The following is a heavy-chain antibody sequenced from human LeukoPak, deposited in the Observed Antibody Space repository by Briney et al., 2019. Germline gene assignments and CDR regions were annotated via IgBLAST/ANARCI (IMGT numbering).Heavy chain of an antibody. CDR1: GDSISNSY. CDR3: ARTVHYSSGWSPTYYFDY. J-gene: IGHJ4*02. CDR2: IYNIGNT. Sequence: NPSETLSLTCNVFGDSISNSYWSWIRRPPGKGLEWIGHIYNIGNTNYNPSLKSRVTISEDTSKNQFSLRLSSVTAADTAVYFCARTVHYSSGWSPTYYFDYWGQGTLVTVSS. V-gene: IGHV4-59*01. D-gene: IGHD6-19*01.